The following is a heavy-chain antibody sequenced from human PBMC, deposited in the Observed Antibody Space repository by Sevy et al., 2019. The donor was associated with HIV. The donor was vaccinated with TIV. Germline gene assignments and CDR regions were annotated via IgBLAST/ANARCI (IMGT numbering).Heavy chain of an antibody. V-gene: IGHV4-34*01. CDR2: IHHTGTT. CDR1: YGSLSGYY. D-gene: IGHD6-25*01. Sequence: SETLSLTCAVYYGSLSGYYYSWIRQSPGKGLEWIGEIHHTGTTTYNPSLKSRVTISLDTSMNQFSLKLTSVTAADTGVYYCARGLDARLPHCWGHGNQVTVSS. CDR3: ARGLDARLPHC. J-gene: IGHJ4*01.